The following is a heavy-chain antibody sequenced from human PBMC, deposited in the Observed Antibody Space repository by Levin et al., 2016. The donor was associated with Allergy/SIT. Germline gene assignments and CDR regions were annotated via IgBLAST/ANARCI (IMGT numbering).Heavy chain of an antibody. CDR3: AKDEVQLERRGDAFDI. D-gene: IGHD1-1*01. V-gene: IGHV3-30*18. Sequence: GGSLRLSCAASGFTFSSYGMHWVRQAPGKGLEWVAVISYDGSNKYYADSVKGRFTISRDNSKNTLYLQMNSLRAEDTAVYYCAKDEVQLERRGDAFDIWGQGTMVTVSS. J-gene: IGHJ3*02. CDR1: GFTFSSYG. CDR2: ISYDGSNK.